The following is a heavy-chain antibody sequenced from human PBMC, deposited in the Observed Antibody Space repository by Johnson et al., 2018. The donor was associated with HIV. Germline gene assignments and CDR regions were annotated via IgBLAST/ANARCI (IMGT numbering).Heavy chain of an antibody. V-gene: IGHV3-30*01. D-gene: IGHD6-19*01. Sequence: DGGNKYYADSVKGRVTISGDNSKNTLYLQMKRLRGEDTAVHFCAKGGGSGWFNDAFDIWGQGTMVTVSS. CDR3: AKGGGSGWFNDAFDI. CDR2: DGGNK. J-gene: IGHJ3*02.